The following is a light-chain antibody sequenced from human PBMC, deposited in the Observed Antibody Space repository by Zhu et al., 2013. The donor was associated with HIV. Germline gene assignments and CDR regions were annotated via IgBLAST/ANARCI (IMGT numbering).Light chain of an antibody. V-gene: IGKV1-16*02. Sequence: DIQMTQSPSSLSASVGDSVTITCRASQDISYSLAWFQQKPGKAPRSLIYAASNLQSGVPSKFSGSGSGTDFTLTISNLQPEDFATYYCQQLNSYPRFTFGPGTKLEI. J-gene: IGKJ2*01. CDR3: QQLNSYPRFT. CDR2: AAS. CDR1: QDISYS.